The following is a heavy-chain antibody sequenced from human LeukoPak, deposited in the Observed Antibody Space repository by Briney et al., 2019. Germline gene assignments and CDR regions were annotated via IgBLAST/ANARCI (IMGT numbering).Heavy chain of an antibody. Sequence: GGSLRLSCVASGFSFSKYEMNWVRQAPGKGLEWVSGISGSGGSTYYADSVKGRFTISRDNSENTLYLQMNSLRAEDTAVYYCAKGTRSSSIFRGTYNWGQGTLVTVSS. CDR1: GFSFSKYE. CDR3: AKGTRSSSIFRGTYN. D-gene: IGHD6-6*01. V-gene: IGHV3-23*01. CDR2: ISGSGGST. J-gene: IGHJ4*02.